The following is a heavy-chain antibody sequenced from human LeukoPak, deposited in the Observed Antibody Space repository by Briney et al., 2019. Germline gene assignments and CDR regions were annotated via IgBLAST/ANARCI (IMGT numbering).Heavy chain of an antibody. CDR1: GVTFDDYA. Sequence: GGSLRLSCAASGVTFDDYAMHWVRQVPGKGLEWVALISGDGGTAYYAGSVKGRFTISRDNSKNSLYLQMNSLRTEDTALYYCAKDIEARGLIIIDYWGQGTLVTVSS. CDR2: ISGDGGTA. D-gene: IGHD3-10*01. V-gene: IGHV3-43*02. J-gene: IGHJ4*02. CDR3: AKDIEARGLIIIDY.